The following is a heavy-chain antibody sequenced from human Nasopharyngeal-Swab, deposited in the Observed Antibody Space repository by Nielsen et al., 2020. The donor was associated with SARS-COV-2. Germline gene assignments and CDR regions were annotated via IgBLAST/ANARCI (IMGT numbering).Heavy chain of an antibody. Sequence: GGSLRLYCAASGFTFSSYGMHWVRKATGKGLEWVAVIWHDGSNKYYADSVKGRFTISRDNSKNTLYLQMNSLRAEDTAVYYCAKDGDWNYRFWFSFWGQGTLVTVSS. CDR2: IWHDGSNK. J-gene: IGHJ4*02. CDR3: AKDGDWNYRFWFSF. CDR1: GFTFSSYG. D-gene: IGHD2-21*02. V-gene: IGHV3-33*06.